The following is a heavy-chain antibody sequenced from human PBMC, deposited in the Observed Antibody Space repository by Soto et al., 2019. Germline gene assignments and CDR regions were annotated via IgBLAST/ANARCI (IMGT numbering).Heavy chain of an antibody. V-gene: IGHV3-48*02. CDR2: ISSGSATI. CDR1: GFTFSSYS. Sequence: EVQLVESGGGLVRPGGSLRLSCAASGFTFSSYSMNWVRQAPGQGLEWVSYISSGSATIYYADSVKDRFTISRDNAENSLYLQMNILTDEDTAVYYCVRESASYRISSGSYWYFDLWGRGTVITVSS. CDR3: VRESASYRISSGSYWYFDL. D-gene: IGHD3-3*02. J-gene: IGHJ2*01.